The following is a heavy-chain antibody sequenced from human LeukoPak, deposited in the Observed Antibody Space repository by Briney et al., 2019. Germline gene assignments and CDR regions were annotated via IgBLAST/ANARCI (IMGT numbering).Heavy chain of an antibody. D-gene: IGHD6-13*01. CDR2: IYTSGST. Sequence: SETLSLTCTVSGGSISSGSYYWSWIRQPAGKGLEWIGRIYTSGSTNYNPSLKSRVTISVDTSKNQFSLKVSSVTAADTAVYYCARGGSSWAEYFQHWGQGTLVTVSS. CDR3: ARGGSSWAEYFQH. CDR1: GGSISSGSYY. J-gene: IGHJ1*01. V-gene: IGHV4-61*02.